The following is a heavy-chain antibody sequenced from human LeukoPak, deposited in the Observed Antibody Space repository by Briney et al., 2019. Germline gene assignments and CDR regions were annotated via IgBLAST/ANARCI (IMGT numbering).Heavy chain of an antibody. J-gene: IGHJ4*02. Sequence: SETLSLTCTVSGYSISSGYYWGWIRQPPGKGLEWIGNIYHSGSTYYNPSLKSRVTISVDTSKNQFSLKLTSVSAADTAVYYCARYDSSGFYQYYIDYWGQGTLVTVSS. V-gene: IGHV4-38-2*02. CDR3: ARYDSSGFYQYYIDY. CDR1: GYSISSGYY. CDR2: IYHSGST. D-gene: IGHD3-22*01.